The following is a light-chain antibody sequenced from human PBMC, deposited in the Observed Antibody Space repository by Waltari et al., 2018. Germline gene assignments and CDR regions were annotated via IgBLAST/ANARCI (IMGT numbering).Light chain of an antibody. Sequence: EIVMTQSPATLSVSPGERATLSCRASQSVSSNLAWYQQKPGQAPRLLIYGASTRATGIPARCSGSGSGTEFTLTISSLQSEDRAVYYCQQYNNWPATFGQGTKVEIQ. CDR2: GAS. CDR1: QSVSSN. J-gene: IGKJ1*01. V-gene: IGKV3-15*01. CDR3: QQYNNWPAT.